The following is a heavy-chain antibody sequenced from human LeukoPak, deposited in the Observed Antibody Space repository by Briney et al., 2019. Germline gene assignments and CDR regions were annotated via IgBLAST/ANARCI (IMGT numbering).Heavy chain of an antibody. CDR3: ARDRGVGSSGWYGYAFDI. CDR1: GFTFSSYA. J-gene: IGHJ3*02. CDR2: ISYDGSNK. V-gene: IGHV3-30-3*01. Sequence: PGRSLRLSRAASGFTFSSYAMHWVRQAPGKGLEWVAVISYDGSNKYYADSVKGRFTISRDNSKNTLYLQMNSLRAEDTAVYYCARDRGVGSSGWYGYAFDIWGQGTMVTVSS. D-gene: IGHD6-19*01.